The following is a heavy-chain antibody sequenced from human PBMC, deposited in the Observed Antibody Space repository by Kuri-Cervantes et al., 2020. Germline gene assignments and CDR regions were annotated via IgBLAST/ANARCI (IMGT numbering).Heavy chain of an antibody. CDR3: ARQHYYGSGSYYNELDY. V-gene: IGHV3-30*03. CDR2: ISYDGSNK. CDR1: GFTFSSYG. Sequence: GESLKISCAASGFTFSSYGMHWVRQAPGKGLEWVAVISYDGSNKYYADSVKGRFTISRDNSKNTLYLQMNSLRAEDTAVYYCARQHYYGSGSYYNELDYWGQGTLVTVSS. J-gene: IGHJ4*02. D-gene: IGHD3-10*01.